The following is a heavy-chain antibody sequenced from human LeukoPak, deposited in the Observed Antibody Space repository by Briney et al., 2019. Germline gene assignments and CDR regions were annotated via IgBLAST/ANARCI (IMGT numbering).Heavy chain of an antibody. CDR2: MNPNSGNT. J-gene: IGHJ4*02. CDR1: GYTFTSYD. Sequence: ASVKVSCKASGYTFTSYDINWVRQATGQGLEWMGWMNPNSGNTGYAQKFQGRVTMTRNTSISTAYMELSSLRSEDTAVYYCARSHYYDSSGYYRVDLDYWGQGTLVTVSS. D-gene: IGHD3-22*01. CDR3: ARSHYYDSSGYYRVDLDY. V-gene: IGHV1-8*01.